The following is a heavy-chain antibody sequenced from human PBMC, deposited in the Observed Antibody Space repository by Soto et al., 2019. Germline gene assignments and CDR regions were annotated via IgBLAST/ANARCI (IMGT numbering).Heavy chain of an antibody. CDR1: GYIFTTYS. CDR3: ARVRSSGREFDY. CDR2: VDPRDGST. Sequence: QVQLVQSGAEMKRPGASVILSCKASGYIFTTYSIHWVRQTAGQGLEWMAKVDPRDGSTGYAQKFRGRVSRAWDTSTGTVSMEVSSLTSADTATYYCARVRSSGREFDYWGQGTQVTVSS. V-gene: IGHV1-46*01. D-gene: IGHD6-25*01. J-gene: IGHJ4*02.